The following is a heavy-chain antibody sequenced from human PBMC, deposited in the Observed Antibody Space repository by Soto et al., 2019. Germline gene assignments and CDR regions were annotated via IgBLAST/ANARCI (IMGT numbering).Heavy chain of an antibody. CDR2: ISAGGDRT. J-gene: IGHJ4*02. V-gene: IGHV3-23*01. CDR3: ARRV. CDR1: GFTFSNYP. Sequence: EVQVSESGGGLVQPGGSLRLSCATSGFTFSNYPMHWVRQAPGKGLEWVSGISAGGDRTYYGDSVKGRFTIFRDNSKNSVTLQMNSLRVEDTAGYSWARRVWGQGTLVTVSS.